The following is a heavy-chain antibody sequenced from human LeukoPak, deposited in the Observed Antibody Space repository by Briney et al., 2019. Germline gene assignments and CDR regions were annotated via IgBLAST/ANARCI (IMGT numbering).Heavy chain of an antibody. CDR1: GFTFSSYW. CDR3: VKSLIGWVFHY. J-gene: IGHJ4*02. Sequence: PGGSLRLSCAASGFTFSSYWMHWVRQAPGKGLEWVANIKQDGSEKYYVDSVKGRFTISRDNAKNSLYLQMNSLRAEDTAVYYCVKSLIGWVFHYWGQGTLVTVSS. CDR2: IKQDGSEK. V-gene: IGHV3-7*01. D-gene: IGHD6-19*01.